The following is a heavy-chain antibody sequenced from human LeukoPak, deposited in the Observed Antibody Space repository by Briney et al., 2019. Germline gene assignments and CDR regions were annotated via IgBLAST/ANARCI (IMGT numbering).Heavy chain of an antibody. V-gene: IGHV4-38-2*02. D-gene: IGHD3-22*01. CDR2: IYYSGST. CDR3: ASNEYYYDSPSFDP. CDR1: GYSISSAYY. J-gene: IGHJ5*02. Sequence: PSETLSLTCTVSGYSISSAYYWGWIRQPPGKGLAWIGSIYYSGSTYYNPSLKSRVTISVDTSKNQFSLKLSSVTAADTAVYYCASNEYYYDSPSFDPWGQGTLVTVSS.